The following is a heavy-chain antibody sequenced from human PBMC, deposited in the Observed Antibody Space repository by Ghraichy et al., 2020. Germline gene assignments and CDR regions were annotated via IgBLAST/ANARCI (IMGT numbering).Heavy chain of an antibody. CDR1: GFTFSSYS. CDR3: ARGVAVAGTYYYYYYGMDV. CDR2: ISSSSSTI. V-gene: IGHV3-48*01. Sequence: GGSLRLSCAASGFTFSSYSMNWVRQAPGKGLEWVSYISSSSSTIYYADSVKGRFTISRDNAKNSLYLQMNSLRAEDTAVYYCARGVAVAGTYYYYYYGMDVWGQGTTVTVSS. J-gene: IGHJ6*02. D-gene: IGHD6-19*01.